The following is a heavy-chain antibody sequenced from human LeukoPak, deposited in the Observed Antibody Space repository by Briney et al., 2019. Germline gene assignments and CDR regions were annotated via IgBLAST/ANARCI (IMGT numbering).Heavy chain of an antibody. Sequence: GGSLRLSCTASGVTLSSYAMSWARQAPGKGLEWVSGISSSGSGGNTYYADSVKGRFTISRDSSKNTLFLHMNTLRAEDTAIYYCAKDRIVGASYWYFDLWGRGTLVTVSS. J-gene: IGHJ2*01. CDR3: AKDRIVGASYWYFDL. CDR2: ISSSGSGGNT. CDR1: GVTLSSYA. V-gene: IGHV3-23*01. D-gene: IGHD1-26*01.